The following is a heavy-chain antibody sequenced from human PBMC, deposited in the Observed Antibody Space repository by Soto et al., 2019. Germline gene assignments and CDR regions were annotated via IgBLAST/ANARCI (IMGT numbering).Heavy chain of an antibody. CDR1: GYTFTGYY. V-gene: IGHV1-2*02. D-gene: IGHD3-10*01. Sequence: ASVKVSCKASGYTFTGYYMHWVRQAPGQGLEWMGWINPNSGGTNYAQKFQGRVTMTRHTSISTAYMELSRLRSDDTAGYYCARVHRGHYYGMDDWGQGTTVTVSS. J-gene: IGHJ6*02. CDR3: ARVHRGHYYGMDD. CDR2: INPNSGGT.